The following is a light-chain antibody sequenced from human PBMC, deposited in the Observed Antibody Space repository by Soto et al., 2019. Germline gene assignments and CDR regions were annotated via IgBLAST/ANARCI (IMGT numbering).Light chain of an antibody. CDR1: QSINSW. J-gene: IGKJ5*01. Sequence: DIQMTQSPSSVSASVGDRVTITCRASQSINSWLAWYQQKPGKAPKLLIYAASSLQSGVPSRFSGSGSGTDFTLTISSLEPEDSAVYYCQQRHMWPITFGQGTRLEI. CDR3: QQRHMWPIT. CDR2: AAS. V-gene: IGKV1-12*01.